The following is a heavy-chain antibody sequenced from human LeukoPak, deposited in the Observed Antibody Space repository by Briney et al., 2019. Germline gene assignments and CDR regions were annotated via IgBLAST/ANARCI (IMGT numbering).Heavy chain of an antibody. J-gene: IGHJ4*02. V-gene: IGHV1-69*04. Sequence: GASVKVSCKASGGTFSSYAISWVRQAPGQGLEWMGRIIPILGIANYAQKFQGRVTMTRDTSTSTVYMELSSLRSEDTAVYYCARTTVTRNFDYWGQGTLVTVSS. CDR3: ARTTVTRNFDY. CDR2: IIPILGIA. CDR1: GGTFSSYA. D-gene: IGHD4-17*01.